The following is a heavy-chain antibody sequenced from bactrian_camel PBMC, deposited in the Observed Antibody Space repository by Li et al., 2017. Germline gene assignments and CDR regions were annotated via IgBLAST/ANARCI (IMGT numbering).Heavy chain of an antibody. J-gene: IGHJ4*01. CDR3: AADQRRLSPREYTY. Sequence: HVQLVESGGGSVQAGGSLRLSCAVTGDTSDDNCMGWFRQVPGKEREGVAAIDSDGSTSYADFVKGRFTISRANHKNTLYLQMNGLKPEDTAMYYCAADQRRLSPREYTYWGQGTQVTVS. CDR2: IDSDGST. V-gene: IGHV3S53*01. CDR1: GDTSDDNC.